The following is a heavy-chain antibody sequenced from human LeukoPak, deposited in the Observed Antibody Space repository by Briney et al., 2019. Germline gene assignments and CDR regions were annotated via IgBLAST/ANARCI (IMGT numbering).Heavy chain of an antibody. CDR2: INHSGST. D-gene: IGHD1/OR15-1a*01. CDR3: ARNTRGSDY. Sequence: SETLSLTCAVYGGSFSGYYWSWIRQPPGKGLEWIGEINHSGSTNYNLSLKSRVTISVDTSKNQFSLKLSSVTAADTAVYYCARNTRGSDYWGQGTLVTVSS. V-gene: IGHV4-34*01. CDR1: GGSFSGYY. J-gene: IGHJ4*02.